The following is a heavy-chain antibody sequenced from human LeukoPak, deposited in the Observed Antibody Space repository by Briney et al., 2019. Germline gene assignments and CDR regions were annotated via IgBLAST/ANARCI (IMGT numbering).Heavy chain of an antibody. CDR1: GASIRSDSYY. Sequence: SETLSLTCTVSGASIRSDSYYWGWIRQPPGKGLEWIGNIYYSGSTYYNASLQSRVTISIDTSKNQFSLRLKSVTAADTAMYYCAKSGGYGLIDYWGQGTLVTVSS. V-gene: IGHV4-39*01. CDR2: IYYSGST. J-gene: IGHJ4*02. CDR3: AKSGGYGLIDY. D-gene: IGHD1-26*01.